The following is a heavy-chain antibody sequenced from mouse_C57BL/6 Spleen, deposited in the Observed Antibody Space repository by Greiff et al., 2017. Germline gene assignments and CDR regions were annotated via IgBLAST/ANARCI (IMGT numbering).Heavy chain of an antibody. Sequence: VQLQQSGAELVKPGASVKLSCKASGYAFSSYWMNWVKQRPGKGLEWIGQIYPGDGDTNYNGKFKGKATLTADKSSSTAYMQLSSLASEDSAVYVSARWVLGTTDMDYWGQGTSVTVSS. CDR3: ARWVLGTTDMDY. CDR2: IYPGDGDT. D-gene: IGHD2-14*01. J-gene: IGHJ4*01. V-gene: IGHV1-80*01. CDR1: GYAFSSYW.